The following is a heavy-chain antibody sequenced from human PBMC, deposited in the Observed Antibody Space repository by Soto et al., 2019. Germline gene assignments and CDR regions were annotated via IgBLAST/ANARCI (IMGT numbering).Heavy chain of an antibody. CDR2: ISGSGDST. V-gene: IGHV3-23*01. Sequence: GGYLRLSCAASGFTFIIYAMILVRQVPGKGLQWVSAISGSGDSTYYPASVQGRFSISRDNSKNTLYLQMSSLRADDTAVYYCAKHYCGTGTTCFDAFDIWGQGTMVTVSS. J-gene: IGHJ3*02. CDR1: GFTFIIYA. D-gene: IGHD2-21*01. CDR3: AKHYCGTGTTCFDAFDI.